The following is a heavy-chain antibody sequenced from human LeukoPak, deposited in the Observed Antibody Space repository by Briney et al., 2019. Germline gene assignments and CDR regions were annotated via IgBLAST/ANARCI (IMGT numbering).Heavy chain of an antibody. V-gene: IGHV1-18*01. Sequence: ASVKVSCKASGYTFTSYGISWVRQAPGQGLEWMEWISAYNGNTNYAQKLQGRVTMTTDTSTSTAYMELRSLRSDDTAVYYCARDQLITIFGVVIIGRNNWFDPWGQGTLVTVSS. CDR3: ARDQLITIFGVVIIGRNNWFDP. D-gene: IGHD3-3*01. CDR2: ISAYNGNT. J-gene: IGHJ5*02. CDR1: GYTFTSYG.